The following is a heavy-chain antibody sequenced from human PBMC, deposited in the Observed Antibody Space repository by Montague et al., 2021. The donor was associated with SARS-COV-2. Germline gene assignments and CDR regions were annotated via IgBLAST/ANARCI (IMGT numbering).Heavy chain of an antibody. D-gene: IGHD6-19*01. V-gene: IGHV3-48*04. CDR1: GFTFSSYS. J-gene: IGHJ6*02. CDR3: ARDRGGSVSSGPYYYGMDV. Sequence: SLRLSCAASGFTFSSYSMNWVRQAPGKGLEWVSYISSSSNPIYYADSVQGRFTISSDNAKNSLYLQMNSLRAEDTAVYYCARDRGGSVSSGPYYYGMDVWGQGTTVTVSS. CDR2: ISSSSNPI.